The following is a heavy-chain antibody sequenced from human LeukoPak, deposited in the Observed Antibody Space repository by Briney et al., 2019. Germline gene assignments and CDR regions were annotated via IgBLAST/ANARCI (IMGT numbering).Heavy chain of an antibody. V-gene: IGHV3-7*01. J-gene: IGHJ6*03. Sequence: GGSLRLSCSASGFTFSHYWMSWVRQAPGKGLEWVANIKQDGSEKYYVDSVKGRFTISRDDAKNSLYLQMNGLGAEDTAVYYCARRESIMITFGGPRNGNSYYYMDVWGKGTTVTISS. CDR1: GFTFSHYW. CDR3: ARRESIMITFGGPRNGNSYYYMDV. CDR2: IKQDGSEK. D-gene: IGHD3-16*01.